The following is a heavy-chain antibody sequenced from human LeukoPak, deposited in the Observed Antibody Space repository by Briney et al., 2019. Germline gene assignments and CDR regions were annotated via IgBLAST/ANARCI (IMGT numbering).Heavy chain of an antibody. D-gene: IGHD1-26*01. CDR1: GFTFSPLG. Sequence: GGSLRLSCAASGFTFSPLGMNWVRQAPGRGLEWVSYISSGSSTTYYADSVKGRFTISRHNSENTLYLQMSTLRAEDTALYYCVKDVGGSYAFDYWGQGILVTVAS. J-gene: IGHJ4*02. V-gene: IGHV3-48*01. CDR2: ISSGSSTT. CDR3: VKDVGGSYAFDY.